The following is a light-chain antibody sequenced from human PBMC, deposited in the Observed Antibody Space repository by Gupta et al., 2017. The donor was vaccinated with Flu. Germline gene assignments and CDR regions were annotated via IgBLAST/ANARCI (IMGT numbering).Light chain of an antibody. CDR3: QLYSSSFPIT. CDR2: AAS. CDR1: QSVSTTF. J-gene: IGKJ5*01. V-gene: IGKV3-20*01. Sequence: TLSSSPGERATLSCRTSQSVSTTFISWYQQKPGQPPRLLIYAASIRATGIPDRFSGTGSGTNFTLTISRLELEDFAIFYCQLYSSSFPITFGQGTRLEIK.